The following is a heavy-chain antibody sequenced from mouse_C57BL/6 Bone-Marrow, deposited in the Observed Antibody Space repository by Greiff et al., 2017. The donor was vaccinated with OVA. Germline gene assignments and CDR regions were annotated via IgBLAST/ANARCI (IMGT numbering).Heavy chain of an antibody. CDR1: GYTFTSYW. V-gene: IGHV1-74*01. J-gene: IGHJ1*03. CDR3: AMLGYDYDPYWYFDV. Sequence: QVQLQQPGAELVKPGASVKVSCKASGYTFTSYWMHWVKQRPGQGLEWIGRIHPSDSDTNYNQKFKGKATLTVAKSSSTAYMQLSSLTSEDSAVYYCAMLGYDYDPYWYFDVWGTGTTVTVSS. CDR2: IHPSDSDT. D-gene: IGHD2-4*01.